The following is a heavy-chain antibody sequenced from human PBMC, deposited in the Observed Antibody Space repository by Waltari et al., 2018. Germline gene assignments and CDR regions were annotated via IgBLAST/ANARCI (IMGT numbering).Heavy chain of an antibody. J-gene: IGHJ4*02. D-gene: IGHD2-21*02. Sequence: QVQLVESGGGVVQPGRSLRLSCAASGFTFSSYGMHWVRQAPGKGLEWVAVIWYDGSNKYYADSVKGRFTISRDNSKNTLYLQMNSLRAEDTAVYYCARSTCGGDCPWDYWGQGTLVTVSS. CDR2: IWYDGSNK. V-gene: IGHV3-33*01. CDR3: ARSTCGGDCPWDY. CDR1: GFTFSSYG.